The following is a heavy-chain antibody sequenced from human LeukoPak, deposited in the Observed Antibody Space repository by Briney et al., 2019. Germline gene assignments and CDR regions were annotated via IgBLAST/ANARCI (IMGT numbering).Heavy chain of an antibody. CDR2: ISSSGSTI. J-gene: IGHJ6*02. V-gene: IGHV3-11*01. Sequence: PGGSLRLSCAASGFTFSDYYMSWIRQAPGKGLEWVSYISSSGSTIYYADSVKGRFTISRDNAKNSLYLQMNSLRAEDTAVYYCAKDRLSSGTGSQRYYYYGMDVWGQGTTVTVSS. CDR3: AKDRLSSGTGSQRYYYYGMDV. CDR1: GFTFSDYY. D-gene: IGHD6-19*01.